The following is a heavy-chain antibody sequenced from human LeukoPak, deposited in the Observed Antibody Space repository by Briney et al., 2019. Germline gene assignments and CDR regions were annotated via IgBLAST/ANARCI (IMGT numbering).Heavy chain of an antibody. V-gene: IGHV3-72*01. CDR1: GFTFSDHY. J-gene: IGHJ6*03. Sequence: GGSLRLSCAASGFTFSDHYMDWVRQAPGKGLEWVGRTRNKANSYTTEYAASVKGRFTISRDDSKNSLYLQMNSLKTEDTAVYYCARVVVPAARYYYYYYMDVWGKGTTVTVSS. CDR3: ARVVVPAARYYYYYYMDV. CDR2: TRNKANSYTT. D-gene: IGHD2-2*01.